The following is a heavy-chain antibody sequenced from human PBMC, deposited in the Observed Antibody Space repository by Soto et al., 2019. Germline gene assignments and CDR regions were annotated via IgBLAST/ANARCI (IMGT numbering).Heavy chain of an antibody. CDR1: GFSLSTTAEG. V-gene: IGHV2-5*02. Sequence: QITLNESGPTLVKPTQTLTLTCTFSGFSLSTTAEGVGWIRQPPGKALEWLALIYWDDDERYSPSLKSRLTITKDTSKNQVVLTMTNVDPVDTATYYCAHGSCSSADCYPNPYLDYWGQGILVTVSS. D-gene: IGHD2-2*01. CDR3: AHGSCSSADCYPNPYLDY. J-gene: IGHJ4*02. CDR2: IYWDDDE.